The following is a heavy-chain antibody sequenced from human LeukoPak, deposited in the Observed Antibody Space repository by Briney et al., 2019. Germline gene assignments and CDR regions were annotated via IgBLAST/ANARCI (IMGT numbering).Heavy chain of an antibody. CDR3: AKDRLWFGEPASGYFDY. V-gene: IGHV3-9*01. J-gene: IGHJ4*02. D-gene: IGHD3-10*01. CDR2: ISWNSGST. Sequence: GRSLRLFSAASGFTFDNYAMHWVRQAPGKGLEWGSGISWNSGSTDYRDSVKCQFTISRANDKNSLYLQMKRLRAEDTALYYCAKDRLWFGEPASGYFDYWGQGTLVTVSS. CDR1: GFTFDNYA.